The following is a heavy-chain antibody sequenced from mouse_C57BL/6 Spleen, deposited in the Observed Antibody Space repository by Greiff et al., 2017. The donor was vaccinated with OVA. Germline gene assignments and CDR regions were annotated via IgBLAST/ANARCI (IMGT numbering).Heavy chain of an antibody. CDR2: IDPHSGGT. CDR1: GYTFTSYW. Sequence: QVQLQQPGAELVKPGASVKLSCKASGYTFTSYWMHWVKQRPGRGLEWIGRIDPHSGGTKYNEKFKSKATLTVDKPSSTAYMQLSSLTSEDSAVYYCARSGNSYAMDYWGQGTSVTVSS. V-gene: IGHV1-72*01. CDR3: ARSGNSYAMDY. D-gene: IGHD2-1*01. J-gene: IGHJ4*01.